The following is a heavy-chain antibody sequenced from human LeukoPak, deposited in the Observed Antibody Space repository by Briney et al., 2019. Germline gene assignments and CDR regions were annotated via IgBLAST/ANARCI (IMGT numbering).Heavy chain of an antibody. J-gene: IGHJ5*02. CDR3: ATHVSIVAPATLNYGDNWFDP. CDR1: GGSISSSISH. D-gene: IGHD2-2*01. CDR2: IYYRGTT. Sequence: SETLSLTCTVSGGSISSSISHWGWIRQPPGKGLEWIGSIYYRGTTYYNPSLKGRVTISVDTSKNQFSLNLNSVTAADTAIYYCATHVSIVAPATLNYGDNWFDPWGQGSLVTVSS. V-gene: IGHV4-39*01.